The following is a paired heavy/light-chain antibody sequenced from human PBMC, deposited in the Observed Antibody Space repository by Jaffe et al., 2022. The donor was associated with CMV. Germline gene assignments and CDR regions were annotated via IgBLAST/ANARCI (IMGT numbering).Light chain of an antibody. J-gene: IGKJ2*01. CDR2: AAS. Sequence: EIVLTQSPGTLSLSPGERATLSCRASESISSSYLAWYQQKPGEAPRLLIYAASIRATDIPDRFSGSGSGTDFTLTISRLEPEDFAVYYCQQFGYSLFTFGQGTKLEIK. CDR3: QQFGYSLFT. V-gene: IGKV3-20*01. CDR1: ESISSSY.
Heavy chain of an antibody. CDR1: GYSFTSFQ. CDR2: IYPGDSDT. D-gene: IGHD3-10*01. J-gene: IGHJ6*02. V-gene: IGHV5-51*01. Sequence: EVQLVQSGAEVKRPGDSLKISCKGSGYSFTSFQIGWVRQMPGKGLEWMGIIYPGDSDTRYSPSFQGQVTISVDKSITTAYLQWSSLKASDTAMYYCVRLRDYYYGMDVWGQGTTVTVSS. CDR3: VRLRDYYYGMDV.